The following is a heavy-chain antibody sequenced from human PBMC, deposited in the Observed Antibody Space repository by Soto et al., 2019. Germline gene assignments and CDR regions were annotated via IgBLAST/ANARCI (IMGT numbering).Heavy chain of an antibody. CDR1: GYTFTGYY. CDR2: INPNSGGT. D-gene: IGHD3-3*01. CDR3: ARYLSTGYFWSRYPIAY. J-gene: IGHJ4*02. V-gene: IGHV1-2*02. Sequence: ASVKVSCKGSGYTFTGYYMHWVRQAPGQGLEWMGWINPNSGGTNYAQKFQGRVTMTRDTSISTAYMELSRLRSDDTAVYSCARYLSTGYFWSRYPIAYSGQGTLVTVSS.